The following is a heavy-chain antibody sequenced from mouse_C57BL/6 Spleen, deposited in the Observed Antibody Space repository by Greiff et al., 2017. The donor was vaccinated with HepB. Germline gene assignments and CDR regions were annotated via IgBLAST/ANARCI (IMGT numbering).Heavy chain of an antibody. CDR2: INPNNGGT. Sequence: VQLQQSGPELVKPGASVKISCKASGYTFTDYYMNWVKQSHGKSLEWIGDINPNNGGTSYNQKFKGKATLTVDKSSSTAYMELRSLTSEDSAVYYCASGSNDYVGAMDYWGQGTSVTVSS. D-gene: IGHD2-4*01. J-gene: IGHJ4*01. CDR1: GYTFTDYY. V-gene: IGHV1-26*01. CDR3: ASGSNDYVGAMDY.